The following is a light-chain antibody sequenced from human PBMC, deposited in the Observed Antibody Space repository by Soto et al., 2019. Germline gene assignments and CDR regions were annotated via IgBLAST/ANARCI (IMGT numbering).Light chain of an antibody. CDR1: QSVGSD. V-gene: IGKV3-15*01. CDR3: QQYNKWPPWT. Sequence: IIMTQSPGTVSVSPGASATLSCRASQSVGSDLAWFQHKIGQAPRLLISGAFTRATGVPARFSGSGSGTEFTLTISSLQAEDFAVYYCQQYNKWPPWTFGQGIKVEI. CDR2: GAF. J-gene: IGKJ1*01.